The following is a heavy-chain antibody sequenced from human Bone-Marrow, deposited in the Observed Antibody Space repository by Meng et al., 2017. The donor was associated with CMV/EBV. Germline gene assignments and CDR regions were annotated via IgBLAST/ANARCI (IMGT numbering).Heavy chain of an antibody. D-gene: IGHD1-7*01. CDR1: GGSSNSGSYY. CDR2: FYSVGRT. J-gene: IGHJ4*02. V-gene: IGHV4-61*01. Sequence: GGSSNSGSYYWSWIRPPPGPGLEWIGHFYSVGRTNYTPSLTARVTLSVDTSKNPFSLKLISVTAADTAVSFCARAGNWNYRNYFDYWGQGALVTVSS. CDR3: ARAGNWNYRNYFDY.